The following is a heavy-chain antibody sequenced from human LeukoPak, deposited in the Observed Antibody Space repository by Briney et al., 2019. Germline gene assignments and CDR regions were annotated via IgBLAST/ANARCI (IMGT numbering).Heavy chain of an antibody. CDR3: ARLPYCGGDCYPNWFDP. V-gene: IGHV5-51*01. J-gene: IGHJ5*02. D-gene: IGHD2-21*02. CDR2: IYLGDSDT. CDR1: GYSFTSYW. Sequence: GESLKISCKGSGYSFTSYWIGWVRQMPGKGLEWMGIIYLGDSDTRYSPSFQGQVTISVDRSISTAYLQWSSLKASDTAMYYCARLPYCGGDCYPNWFDPWGQGTLVTVSS.